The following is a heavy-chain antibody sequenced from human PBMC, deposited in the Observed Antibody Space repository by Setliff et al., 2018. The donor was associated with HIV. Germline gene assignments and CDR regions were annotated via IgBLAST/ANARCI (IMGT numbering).Heavy chain of an antibody. Sequence: ASVKVSCKASGYTFTENFIHWMRQAPGQGLEWMRWFNPLNGAPTYAQKFQGRVTMTRDTSINTAYLDMSSLTSDDTAVYYCARMALQGTGFDYWGQGTPVTVSS. CDR3: ARMALQGTGFDY. V-gene: IGHV1-2*02. CDR1: GYTFTENF. CDR2: FNPLNGAP. D-gene: IGHD2-15*01. J-gene: IGHJ4*02.